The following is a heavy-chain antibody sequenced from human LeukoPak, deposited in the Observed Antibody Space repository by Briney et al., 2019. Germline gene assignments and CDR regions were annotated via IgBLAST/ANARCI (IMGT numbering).Heavy chain of an antibody. D-gene: IGHD6-19*01. CDR1: GFTFSSYS. Sequence: PGGSLRLSCAASGFTFSSYSMNRVRQAPGKGLEWVSSISSSSSYIYYADSVKGRFTISRDNAKNSLYLQMNSLRAEDTAVYYCARGDRRYSSTFDYWGQGTLVTVSS. CDR3: ARGDRRYSSTFDY. V-gene: IGHV3-21*01. J-gene: IGHJ4*02. CDR2: ISSSSSYI.